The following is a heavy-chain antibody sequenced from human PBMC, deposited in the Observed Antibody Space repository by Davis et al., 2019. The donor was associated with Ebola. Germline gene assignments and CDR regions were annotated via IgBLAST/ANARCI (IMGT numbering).Heavy chain of an antibody. J-gene: IGHJ4*02. CDR1: GYSFARLW. CDR3: ARDSVDSSGWYY. CDR2: IYPGDSDT. Sequence: GESLKISCKGSGYSFARLWIAWFRQMPGKGLEWMGVIYPGDSDTRYSPSFQGQVTISADTSINTAYLQWRSLKASDTAVYYCARDSVDSSGWYYWGQGTLVTVSS. D-gene: IGHD6-19*01. V-gene: IGHV5-51*01.